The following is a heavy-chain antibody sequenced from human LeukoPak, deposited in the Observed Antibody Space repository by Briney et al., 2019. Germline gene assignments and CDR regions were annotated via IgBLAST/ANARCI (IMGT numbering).Heavy chain of an antibody. CDR3: ARGFGSSWYEPDYYYYMDV. CDR2: IYTSGST. Sequence: SGTLSLTCTVSGGSISSYYWSWIRQPPGKGLEWIGYIYTSGSTNYNPSLKSRVTISVDTSKNQFSLKLSSVTAADTAVYYCARGFGSSWYEPDYYYYMDVWGKGTTVTVSS. J-gene: IGHJ6*03. V-gene: IGHV4-4*09. D-gene: IGHD6-13*01. CDR1: GGSISSYY.